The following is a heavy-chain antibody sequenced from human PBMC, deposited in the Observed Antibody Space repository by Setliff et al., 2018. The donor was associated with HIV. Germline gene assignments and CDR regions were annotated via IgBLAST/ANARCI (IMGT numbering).Heavy chain of an antibody. V-gene: IGHV1-8*01. D-gene: IGHD3-10*01. CDR1: GHPFSNYD. CDR2: MDPNSGAT. Sequence: ASVKVSCKTSGHPFSNYDIIWVRRATGQGLEWMGWMDPNSGATGYAQNFKDRFIMTRDTSISTAYMELSSLTSEDTAVYYCASGKGVRGVIIRGGLDVWGKGTTVTVSS. J-gene: IGHJ6*04. CDR3: ASGKGVRGVIIRGGLDV.